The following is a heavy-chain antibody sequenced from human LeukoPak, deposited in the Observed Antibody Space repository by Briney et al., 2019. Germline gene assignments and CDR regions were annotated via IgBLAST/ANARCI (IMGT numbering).Heavy chain of an antibody. D-gene: IGHD2-2*01. Sequence: GGSLRLSCAASGFTFSSYAMHWVRQAPGKGLEWVAVISYDGSNKYYADSVKGRFTISRDNSKNTLYLQMNSLRAEDTAVYYCARRYCSSTSCYSGLLFDPWGQGTLVTVSS. CDR1: GFTFSSYA. J-gene: IGHJ5*02. V-gene: IGHV3-30*04. CDR2: ISYDGSNK. CDR3: ARRYCSSTSCYSGLLFDP.